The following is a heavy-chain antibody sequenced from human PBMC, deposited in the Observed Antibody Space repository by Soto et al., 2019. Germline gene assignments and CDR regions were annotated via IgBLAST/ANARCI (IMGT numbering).Heavy chain of an antibody. CDR3: ARDCSSTSCYGFFDY. CDR1: GYTFTSYA. D-gene: IGHD2-2*01. J-gene: IGHJ4*02. V-gene: IGHV1-3*01. Sequence: ASVKVSCKASGYTFTSYAMHWVRQAPGQRLEWMGWINAGNGNTKYSQKFQGRVTITRDTSASTAYMELSSLRSEDTAVYYCARDCSSTSCYGFFDYWGQGTLVTVSS. CDR2: INAGNGNT.